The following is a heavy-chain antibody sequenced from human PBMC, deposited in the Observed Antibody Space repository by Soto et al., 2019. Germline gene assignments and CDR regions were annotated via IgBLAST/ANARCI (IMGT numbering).Heavy chain of an antibody. Sequence: QVQLVESGGGVVQPGRSLRLSCAASGFTFSSYGMHWVRQAPGKGLEWVAVISYDGSNKYYADSVKGRFTISRDNSKNTLYLQMNSLRAEDTAVYYCAKVPSVAGVGGIDYWGQGTLVTVSS. V-gene: IGHV3-30*18. CDR2: ISYDGSNK. CDR1: GFTFSSYG. D-gene: IGHD6-19*01. J-gene: IGHJ4*02. CDR3: AKVPSVAGVGGIDY.